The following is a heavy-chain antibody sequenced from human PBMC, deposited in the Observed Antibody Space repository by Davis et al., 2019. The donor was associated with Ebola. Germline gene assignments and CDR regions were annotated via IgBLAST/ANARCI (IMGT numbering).Heavy chain of an antibody. D-gene: IGHD3-16*01. J-gene: IGHJ6*02. Sequence: MPSETLSLTCTVSGGSISSSSYYWGWIRQPPGKGLEWIGSIYYSGSTYYNPSLKSRVTISVDTSKNQFSLKLSSVNAADTAVYYCAGGDIITFGGVTRGDGMDVWGQGTTVTVSS. V-gene: IGHV4-39*07. CDR3: AGGDIITFGGVTRGDGMDV. CDR1: GGSISSSSYY. CDR2: IYYSGST.